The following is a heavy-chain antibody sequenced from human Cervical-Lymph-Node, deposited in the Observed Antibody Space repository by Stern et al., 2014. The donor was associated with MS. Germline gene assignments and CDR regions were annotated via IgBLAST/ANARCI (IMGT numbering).Heavy chain of an antibody. J-gene: IGHJ6*02. CDR3: ARRSTIFGVLDV. V-gene: IGHV1-69*01. Sequence: VQLVESGAEVKKPGSSVKVSCKASGGTFSSYAISWVRQAPGQGLEWMGGISPICGTANYAQKFQGRVTITADESTSTAYMELSSLRSEDTAVYYCARRSTIFGVLDVWGQGTTVTVSS. D-gene: IGHD3-3*01. CDR1: GGTFSSYA. CDR2: ISPICGTA.